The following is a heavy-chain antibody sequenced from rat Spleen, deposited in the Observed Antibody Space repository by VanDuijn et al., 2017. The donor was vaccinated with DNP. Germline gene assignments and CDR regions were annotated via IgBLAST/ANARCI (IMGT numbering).Heavy chain of an antibody. CDR3: ARWYSSGFCFDY. V-gene: IGHV5-7*01. D-gene: IGHD4-3*01. Sequence: EVQLVESGGGLVQPGRSMKLSCAASGFTFSNYDMAWVRQAPKKGLEWVATIGYDGRSTYYRDSVKGRFTISRDNAKSTLYLQMDSLRSEDTATYYCARWYSSGFCFDYWGQGVMVTVSS. CDR2: IGYDGRST. J-gene: IGHJ2*01. CDR1: GFTFSNYD.